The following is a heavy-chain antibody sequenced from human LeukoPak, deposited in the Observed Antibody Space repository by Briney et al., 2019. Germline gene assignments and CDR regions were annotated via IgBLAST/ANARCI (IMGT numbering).Heavy chain of an antibody. CDR3: ARINYYGSGSYYNPFDY. Sequence: SETLSLTCAVYGGSFSGYYWSWIRQPPGKGLEWIGSIYYSGNTYHNPSLKSRVTISVDTSKNQFSLKLSSVTAADTAVYYCARINYYGSGSYYNPFDYWGQGTLVTVSS. V-gene: IGHV4-34*01. D-gene: IGHD3-10*01. CDR2: IYYSGNT. CDR1: GGSFSGYY. J-gene: IGHJ4*02.